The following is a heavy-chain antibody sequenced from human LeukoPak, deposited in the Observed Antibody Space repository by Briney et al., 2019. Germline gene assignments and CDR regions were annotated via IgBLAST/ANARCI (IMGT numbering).Heavy chain of an antibody. CDR1: GFTFSSYG. Sequence: PGRSLKLSCAASGFTFSSYGMHWVRQAPGKGLEWVAVISYDGSNKYYADSVKGRFTISRDNSKNTLYLQMNSLRAEDTAVYYCAKGRPYRGITMVRGVTSEFDIWGQGTMVTVSS. D-gene: IGHD3-10*01. V-gene: IGHV3-30*18. J-gene: IGHJ3*02. CDR2: ISYDGSNK. CDR3: AKGRPYRGITMVRGVTSEFDI.